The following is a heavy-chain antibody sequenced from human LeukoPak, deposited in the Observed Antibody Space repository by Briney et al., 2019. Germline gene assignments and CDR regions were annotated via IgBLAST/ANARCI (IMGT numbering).Heavy chain of an antibody. CDR3: ARSGLGRYRSGRMGGFVY. CDR1: GGTFSSYA. CDR2: IIPIFDTV. V-gene: IGHV1-69*05. D-gene: IGHD5-18*01. Sequence: SVKVSCKASGGTFSSYAISWVRQAPGQGLEWMGRIIPIFDTVNYAQKFLGRVTITTDESTSTAYMELSSLRSEDTAVYYCARSGLGRYRSGRMGGFVYWGQGTLVTVSS. J-gene: IGHJ4*02.